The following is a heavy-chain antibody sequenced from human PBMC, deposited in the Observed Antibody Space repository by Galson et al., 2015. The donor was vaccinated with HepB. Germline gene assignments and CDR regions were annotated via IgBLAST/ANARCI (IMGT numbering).Heavy chain of an antibody. CDR2: FDPEDGET. Sequence: SVKVSCKVSGYTLTELPMHWVRQAPGKGLEWMGGFDPEDGETIYAQKFQGRVTMTEDTSTDTAYKELSSLRSEDTAVYYCATDPGSKEYYYYYGMDVWGQGTTVTVSS. CDR1: GYTLTELP. J-gene: IGHJ6*02. D-gene: IGHD3-10*01. V-gene: IGHV1-24*01. CDR3: ATDPGSKEYYYYYGMDV.